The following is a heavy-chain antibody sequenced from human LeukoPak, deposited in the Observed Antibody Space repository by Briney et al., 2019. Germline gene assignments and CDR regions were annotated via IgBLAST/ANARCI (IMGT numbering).Heavy chain of an antibody. D-gene: IGHD1-1*01. J-gene: IGHJ4*02. CDR3: ARIGTGTTWNYLDY. CDR2: IIPIFGTA. CDR1: GGTFSSYA. V-gene: IGHV1-69*05. Sequence: SVKVSCKASGGTFSSYAISWVRQAPGQGLEWMGGIIPIFGTANYAQKFQGRVTITTDESTSTAYMELSSLRSEDTAVYYCARIGTGTTWNYLDYWGQGTLVTVSS.